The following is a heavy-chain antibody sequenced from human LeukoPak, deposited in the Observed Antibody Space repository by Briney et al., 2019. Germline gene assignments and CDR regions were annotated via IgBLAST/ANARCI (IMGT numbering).Heavy chain of an antibody. CDR1: GFTFSSYA. Sequence: GGSLRLFCAASGFTFSSYAMSWVRQAPGKGLEGVSAISGSGGSTYYADSVKGRFTISRDNSKNTLYLQTNSLRAEDTAVYYCAKPPYYYDSSGYYPETDYFDYWGQGTLVTVSS. CDR3: AKPPYYYDSSGYYPETDYFDY. D-gene: IGHD3-22*01. CDR2: ISGSGGST. J-gene: IGHJ4*02. V-gene: IGHV3-23*01.